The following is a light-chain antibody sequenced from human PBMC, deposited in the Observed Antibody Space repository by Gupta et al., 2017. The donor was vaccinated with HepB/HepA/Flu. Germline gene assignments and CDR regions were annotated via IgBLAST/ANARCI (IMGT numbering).Light chain of an antibody. J-gene: IGLJ2*01. CDR1: SSDVGGYNS. CDR2: DVS. CDR3: TSFRSGSTLVI. V-gene: IGLV2-14*03. Sequence: QSGLTQPASVSGSPGQSIPLSCTGTSSDVGGYNSVSWYQQYPSRAPKLLIYDVSNRPSGVSNRFSGSKTGNSASLTISGLQAEDEAVYYCTSFRSGSTLVIFGGGTELTVL.